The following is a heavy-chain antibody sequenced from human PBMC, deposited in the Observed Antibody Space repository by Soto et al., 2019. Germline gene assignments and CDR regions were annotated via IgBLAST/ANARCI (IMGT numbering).Heavy chain of an antibody. CDR3: AKDFYDSSGYSTFFDY. V-gene: IGHV3-9*01. J-gene: IGHJ4*02. D-gene: IGHD3-22*01. CDR1: GFTFDDYA. Sequence: EVQLVESGGGLVQPGRSLRLSCAASGFTFDDYAMHWVRQAPGKGLEWVSGISWNSGSIGYADSVKGRFTISRDNAKNSLYLQMNSLRAEDTALYYCAKDFYDSSGYSTFFDYWGQGTLVTVSS. CDR2: ISWNSGSI.